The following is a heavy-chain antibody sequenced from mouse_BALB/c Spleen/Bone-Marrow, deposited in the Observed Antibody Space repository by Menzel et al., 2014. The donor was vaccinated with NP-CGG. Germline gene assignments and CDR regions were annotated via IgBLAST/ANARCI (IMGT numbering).Heavy chain of an antibody. V-gene: IGHV5-17*02. J-gene: IGHJ1*01. CDR2: ISSGSSTI. D-gene: IGHD2-14*01. CDR3: ARDRYDEYFDV. CDR1: GFTFSSFG. Sequence: EVQGVESGGGLVQPGGSWKLSCAASGFTFSSFGMHWVRQAPEKGLEWVAYISSGSSTIYYADTVKGRFTISRDNPKNTLFLQMTSLRSEDTAMYYCARDRYDEYFDVWGAGTTVTVSS.